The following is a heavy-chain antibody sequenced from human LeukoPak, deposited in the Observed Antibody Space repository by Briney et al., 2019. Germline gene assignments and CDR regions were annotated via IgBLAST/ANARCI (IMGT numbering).Heavy chain of an antibody. V-gene: IGHV4-34*01. Sequence: PSETLSLTCAVYGGSFTIYSWTWIRQPPGKSLEWVGEISPSGNTQYNPSLKSRVTISLDASKSQFYLKLNSVTAADTAVYYCARRVRSAYYRLDYWGQGTLVTVSS. J-gene: IGHJ4*02. D-gene: IGHD3-22*01. CDR2: ISPSGNT. CDR1: GGSFTIYS. CDR3: ARRVRSAYYRLDY.